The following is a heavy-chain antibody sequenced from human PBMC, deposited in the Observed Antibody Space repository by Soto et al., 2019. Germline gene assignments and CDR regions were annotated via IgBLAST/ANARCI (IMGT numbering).Heavy chain of an antibody. CDR2: IKQDGSEK. D-gene: IGHD3-22*01. Sequence: GGSLRLSCAASGFTFSSYWMSWVRQAPGKGLEWVANIKQDGSEKYYVDSVKGRFTISRDNAKNSLYLQMNSLRAEDTAVYYCARARADYYDSSGYLIDYWGQGTLVTVSS. CDR3: ARARADYYDSSGYLIDY. CDR1: GFTFSSYW. V-gene: IGHV3-7*04. J-gene: IGHJ4*02.